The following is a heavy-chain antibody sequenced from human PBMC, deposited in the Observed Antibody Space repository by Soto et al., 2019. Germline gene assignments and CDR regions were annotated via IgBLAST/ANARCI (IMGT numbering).Heavy chain of an antibody. D-gene: IGHD3-10*01. J-gene: IGHJ4*02. CDR3: AKAVGITMPPFDY. Sequence: QVQLVESGGGVVQPGRSLRLSCAASGFTFSSYGMHWVRQAPGKGLQWVAVISYDGSNKYYADSVKGRFTISRDNSKHTLYLQMNSLRAEDTAVYYCAKAVGITMPPFDYWGQGTLVTVSS. CDR1: GFTFSSYG. CDR2: ISYDGSNK. V-gene: IGHV3-30*18.